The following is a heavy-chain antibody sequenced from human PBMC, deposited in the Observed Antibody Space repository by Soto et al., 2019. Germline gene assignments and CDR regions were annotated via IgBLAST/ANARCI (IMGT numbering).Heavy chain of an antibody. CDR2: FVAIFGSV. V-gene: IGHV1-69*05. Sequence: QVQLVQSGAEVKKPGSSVKVSCKASGGTFSSDAISWVRQAPGQGLEWMGGFVAIFGSVNYAQKFQGRVTVTTDESTSTAYMELSRLRSEDAAWYYCAGSSTVTWESFDYWGQGTLVTVSS. J-gene: IGHJ4*02. CDR3: AGSSTVTWESFDY. CDR1: GGTFSSDA. D-gene: IGHD4-17*01.